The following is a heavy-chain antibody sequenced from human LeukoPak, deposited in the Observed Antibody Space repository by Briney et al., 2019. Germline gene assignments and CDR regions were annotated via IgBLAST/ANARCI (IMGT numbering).Heavy chain of an antibody. J-gene: IGHJ6*03. CDR3: ARVAVAPRGSRDYYMDV. CDR1: DDSISSSTYY. D-gene: IGHD6-19*01. Sequence: PSDTLSLTCIISDDSISSSTYYWGWIRQPPGKGLEWIGTLYYSGKTYYNPSLKSRVTISIDTSKNQFSLKLSSVTAADTAVYYCARVAVAPRGSRDYYMDVWGKGTTVAVSS. CDR2: LYYSGKT. V-gene: IGHV4-39*07.